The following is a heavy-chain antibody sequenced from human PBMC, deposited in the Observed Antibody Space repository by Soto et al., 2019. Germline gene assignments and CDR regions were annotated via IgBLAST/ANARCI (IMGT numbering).Heavy chain of an antibody. J-gene: IGHJ4*02. V-gene: IGHV1-69*01. Sequence: QVQLVQSGAEVKKPGSSVKVSCKASGGTFSSYAISWVRQAPGQGLEWMGGIIPIFGTANYAQKFQGRVTITADESTSTGYMGLSSLRSEDTAVYYCARVHGDYEGGTLEYYFDYWGQGTLVTVSS. CDR1: GGTFSSYA. CDR3: ARVHGDYEGGTLEYYFDY. D-gene: IGHD4-17*01. CDR2: IIPIFGTA.